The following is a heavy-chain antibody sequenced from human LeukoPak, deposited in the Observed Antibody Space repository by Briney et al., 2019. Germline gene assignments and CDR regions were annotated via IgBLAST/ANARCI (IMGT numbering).Heavy chain of an antibody. D-gene: IGHD6-19*01. J-gene: IGHJ4*02. V-gene: IGHV3-13*01. CDR2: VGTAGDT. Sequence: GGSLRLSCAASGFTFSSYDMHWVRQAPGKGLEWVSAVGTAGDTYYPGSVKGRFTISRENAKNSLYLQMNSLRAGDTAVYYCARGSSSGWYGLHFDYWGQGTLVTVSS. CDR1: GFTFSSYD. CDR3: ARGSSSGWYGLHFDY.